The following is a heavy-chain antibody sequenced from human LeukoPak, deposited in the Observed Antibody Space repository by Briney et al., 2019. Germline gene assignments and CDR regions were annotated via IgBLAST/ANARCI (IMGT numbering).Heavy chain of an antibody. D-gene: IGHD2-2*01. Sequence: GGSLRLSCAASGFTFSSYSMNWVRQAPGKGLEWVGFIRSKAYGGTTEYAASVKGRFTISRDDSKSIAYLQMNSLKTEDTAVYYCTRGQTSPGDWYFDLWGRGTLVTVSS. J-gene: IGHJ2*01. V-gene: IGHV3-49*04. CDR2: IRSKAYGGTT. CDR3: TRGQTSPGDWYFDL. CDR1: GFTFSSYS.